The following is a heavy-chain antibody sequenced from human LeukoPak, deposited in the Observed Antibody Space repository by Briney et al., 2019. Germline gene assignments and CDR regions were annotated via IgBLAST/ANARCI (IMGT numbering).Heavy chain of an antibody. CDR2: MSYDENTE. Sequence: GGSLRLSCVASRFIFSVYGMHWVRQAPGKGLEWVAFMSYDENTEYYIDSVKGRFTISRDNSKNTLYLQMNSLRAEDTAVYYCAKGGILQSPEYWGQGTLVTVSS. J-gene: IGHJ4*02. CDR3: AKGGILQSPEY. D-gene: IGHD6-13*01. CDR1: RFIFSVYG. V-gene: IGHV3-30*02.